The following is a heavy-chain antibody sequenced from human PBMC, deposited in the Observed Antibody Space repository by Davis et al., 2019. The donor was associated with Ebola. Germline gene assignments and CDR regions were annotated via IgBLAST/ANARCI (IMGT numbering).Heavy chain of an antibody. J-gene: IGHJ2*01. CDR3: ASVSYDTSPGNWYFDL. Sequence: MPSETLSLTCAVAGGSISSAGHSCSWIRQRPGKGLEWIGYIYHTGIPYYNPSLKSRVTISVDTSKNQFSLKLSSVTAADTAVYYCASVSYDTSPGNWYFDLWDRGTLVTVSS. V-gene: IGHV4-30-2*05. D-gene: IGHD3-22*01. CDR1: GGSISSAGHS. CDR2: IYHTGIP.